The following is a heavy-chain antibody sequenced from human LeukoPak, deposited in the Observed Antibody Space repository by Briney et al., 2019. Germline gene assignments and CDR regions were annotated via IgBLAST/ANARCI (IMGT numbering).Heavy chain of an antibody. CDR1: GDTFSSYA. J-gene: IGHJ4*02. V-gene: IGHV1-69*13. CDR2: IIPMSGTT. Sequence: PVKVSWKASGDTFSSYAFSWVRQAPGQGLEWMGAIIPMSGTTHYAQNFQGRVTITSDESTRTVYLEVISLRSEDTALYYCARSNNVFFAGDHWGQGTLVTVSS. CDR3: ARSNNVFFAGDH. D-gene: IGHD1/OR15-1a*01.